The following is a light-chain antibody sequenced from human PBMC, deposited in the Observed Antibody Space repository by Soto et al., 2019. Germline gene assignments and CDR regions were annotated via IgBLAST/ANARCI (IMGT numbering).Light chain of an antibody. CDR1: SSDVGGYKY. V-gene: IGLV2-14*01. Sequence: QSVLTQPASVSGSPGQSITISCTGTSSDVGGYKYVSWYQQHPGKAPKLMIYEVSNRPSGVSNRFSGSKSGNTASLTVSGLQAEDEADYYRSSFTNSTLYVFGTGTKVTVL. CDR2: EVS. CDR3: SSFTNSTLYV. J-gene: IGLJ1*01.